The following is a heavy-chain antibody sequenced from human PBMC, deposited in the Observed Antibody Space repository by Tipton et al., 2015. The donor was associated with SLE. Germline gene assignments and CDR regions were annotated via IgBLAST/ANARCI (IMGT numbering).Heavy chain of an antibody. CDR2: IYYSGST. J-gene: IGHJ4*02. Sequence: TLSLTCTVSGGSISSSSYYWGWIRQPPGKGLEWIGSIYYSGSTYYNPSLKSRVTISVDTSKNQFSLKLSSVTAADTAVYYCASVPLEKYYDSSGVQDYWGQGTLVTVSS. V-gene: IGHV4-39*07. CDR3: ASVPLEKYYDSSGVQDY. CDR1: GGSISSSSYY. D-gene: IGHD3-22*01.